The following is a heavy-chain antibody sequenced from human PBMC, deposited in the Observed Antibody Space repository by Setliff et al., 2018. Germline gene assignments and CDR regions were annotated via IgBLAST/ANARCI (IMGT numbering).Heavy chain of an antibody. V-gene: IGHV1-2*06. D-gene: IGHD4-17*01. J-gene: IGHJ5*02. Sequence: ASVKVSCKASGYTFTDYYIYWVRQAPGQGLQWMGRINPISGATDFAQKFQGRVTMTRDTSITTAYMELSSLRSDDTAMYYCARSVHGDSTLEGGVVVGAPTVIDIANPFQSLPWG. CDR3: ARSVHGDSTLEGGVVVGAPTVIDIANPFQSLP. CDR2: INPISGAT. CDR1: GYTFTDYY.